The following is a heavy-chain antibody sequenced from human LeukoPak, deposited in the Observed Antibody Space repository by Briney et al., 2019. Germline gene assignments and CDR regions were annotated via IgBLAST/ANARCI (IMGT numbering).Heavy chain of an antibody. J-gene: IGHJ5*02. CDR3: ARESDSGGRTIFGVRGDPYWFDP. CDR2: ISSSSSYI. D-gene: IGHD3-3*01. Sequence: GGSLRLSCAASGFTFSSYSMNWVRQAPGKGLEWVSSISSSSSYIYYADSVKGRFTISRDNAKNSLYLQMNSLRAEDTAVYYCARESDSGGRTIFGVRGDPYWFDPWGQGTLVTVSS. CDR1: GFTFSSYS. V-gene: IGHV3-21*01.